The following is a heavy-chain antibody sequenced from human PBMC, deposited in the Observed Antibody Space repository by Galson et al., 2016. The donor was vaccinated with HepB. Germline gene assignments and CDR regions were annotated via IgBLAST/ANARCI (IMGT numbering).Heavy chain of an antibody. V-gene: IGHV3-23*01. J-gene: IGHJ4*02. Sequence: SLRLSCAVSGLTVSTYGMSWVRQAPGKGLEWVSGIKNTGESTYYADSVKGRFTISRDNAENTLYLQMNRLRAEDTAVYYCARENWANDYWGQGTLVTVSS. CDR3: ARENWANDY. CDR1: GLTVSTYG. CDR2: IKNTGEST. D-gene: IGHD7-27*01.